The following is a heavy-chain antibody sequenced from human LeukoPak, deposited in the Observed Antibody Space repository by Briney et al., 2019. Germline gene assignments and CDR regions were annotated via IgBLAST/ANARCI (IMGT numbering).Heavy chain of an antibody. J-gene: IGHJ4*02. D-gene: IGHD6-13*01. Sequence: SETPSLTCDVSGGSISTYYWSWIRQPPGKGLEWIGYNYNSGTTNYNPSPRSRVTVSVDRSKNQFSLRLTSVTAADTAVYYCARERASAGPHFDHWGRGILVTVSS. CDR3: ARERASAGPHFDH. V-gene: IGHV4-59*01. CDR2: NYNSGTT. CDR1: GGSISTYY.